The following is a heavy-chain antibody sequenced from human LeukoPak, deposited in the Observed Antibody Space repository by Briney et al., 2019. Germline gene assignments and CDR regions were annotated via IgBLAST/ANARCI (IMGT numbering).Heavy chain of an antibody. D-gene: IGHD2/OR15-2a*01. Sequence: SETLSLTCTVSGASISSGGYHWSWIRQHPGKGLEWIGNDGSTSYNPSLKSRLTISVDTSKNHFSLRLSSVTAADTAIYYCAIYFVDGGGRGTWGQGTLVTVSS. CDR1: GASISSGGYH. CDR3: AIYFVDGGGRGT. J-gene: IGHJ4*02. CDR2: DGST. V-gene: IGHV4-31*03.